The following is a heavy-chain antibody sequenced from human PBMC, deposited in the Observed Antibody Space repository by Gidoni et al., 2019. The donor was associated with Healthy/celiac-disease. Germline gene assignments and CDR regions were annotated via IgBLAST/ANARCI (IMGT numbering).Heavy chain of an antibody. J-gene: IGHJ6*02. CDR2: ISYDGSNK. V-gene: IGHV3-30-3*01. CDR3: ARSGLRKYYDILTGYPPDYYYYGMDV. Sequence: QVQLVESGGGVVQPGRSLRLSCAASGFTFSSYAMHWVRQAPGKGLEWVAVISYDGSNKYYADSVKGRFTISRDNSKNTLYLQMNSLRAEDTAVYYCARSGLRKYYDILTGYPPDYYYYGMDVWGQGTTVTVSS. D-gene: IGHD3-9*01. CDR1: GFTFSSYA.